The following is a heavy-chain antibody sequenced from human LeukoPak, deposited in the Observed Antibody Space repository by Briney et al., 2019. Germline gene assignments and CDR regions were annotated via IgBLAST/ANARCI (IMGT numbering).Heavy chain of an antibody. CDR1: GGSFSGYY. V-gene: IGHV4-34*01. CDR3: ARAPSDGTDAFDI. CDR2: INHSGST. D-gene: IGHD5-24*01. J-gene: IGHJ3*02. Sequence: SEILSLTCAVYGGSFSGYYWSWIRQPPGKGLEWIGEINHSGSTNYNPSLKSRVTISVDTSKNQFSLKLSSVTAADTAVYYCARAPSDGTDAFDIWGQGTMVTVSP.